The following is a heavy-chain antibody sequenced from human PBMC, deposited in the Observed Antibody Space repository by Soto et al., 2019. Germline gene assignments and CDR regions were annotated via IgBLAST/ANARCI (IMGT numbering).Heavy chain of an antibody. V-gene: IGHV1-69*02. D-gene: IGHD6-6*01. Sequence: QVQLVQSGAEVKKPGSSVKVSCKASGGTFSSYIINWVRQAPGQGPEWMGRIIPILGIANYAQEFQGSVTMTADKSTSTAYMELSSLRSEGTAVYDCARGLHCESISLDDSWGQGTLFTVSS. J-gene: IGHJ4*02. CDR3: ARGLHCESISLDDS. CDR2: IIPILGIA. CDR1: GGTFSSYI.